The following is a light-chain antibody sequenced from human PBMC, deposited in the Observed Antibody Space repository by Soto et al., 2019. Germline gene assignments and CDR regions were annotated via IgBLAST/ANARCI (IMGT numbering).Light chain of an antibody. CDR2: EVN. CDR3: SSFTISSTGV. CDR1: SSDVGGLNY. V-gene: IGLV2-14*01. J-gene: IGLJ3*02. Sequence: QSALTQPASVSGSPGQSITISCTGTSSDVGGLNYVSWYQHHPGNAPKLIIYEVNNRPSGVSDRFSASKSDNTASLTISGLQTEDEADYYCSSFTISSTGVFGGGTKVTVL.